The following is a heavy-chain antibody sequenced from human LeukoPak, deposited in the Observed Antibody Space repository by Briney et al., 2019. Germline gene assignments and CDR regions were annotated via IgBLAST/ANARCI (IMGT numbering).Heavy chain of an antibody. CDR2: ISSSSSTI. V-gene: IGHV3-48*04. CDR1: GFTFSTYN. J-gene: IGHJ4*02. D-gene: IGHD3-3*02. Sequence: GGSLRLSCAASGFTFSTYNMNWVRQAPGKGLEWVSYISSSSSTIYYADSVKGRFTISRDNAKNTLYLQMNSLRAEDTAVYYCVTHYWDYWGQGTLVTVSS. CDR3: VTHYWDY.